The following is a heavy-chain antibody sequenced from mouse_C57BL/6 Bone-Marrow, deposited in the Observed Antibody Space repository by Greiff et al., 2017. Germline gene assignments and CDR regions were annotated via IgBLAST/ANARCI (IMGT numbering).Heavy chain of an antibody. V-gene: IGHV1-55*01. D-gene: IGHD2-5*01. CDR3: ARPYYSNDWYFDV. CDR1: GYTFTSYW. CDR2: IYPGSGST. J-gene: IGHJ1*03. Sequence: VQLQQSGAKLVKPGASVKMSCKASGYTFTSYWITWVKQRPGQGLEWIGDIYPGSGSTNYNEKFKGKATLTVDTSSSTAYMQLSSLTSEDSAVYYCARPYYSNDWYFDVWGTGTTVTVSS.